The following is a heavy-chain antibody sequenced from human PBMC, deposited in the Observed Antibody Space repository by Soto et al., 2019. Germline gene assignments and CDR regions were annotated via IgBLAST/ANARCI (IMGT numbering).Heavy chain of an antibody. CDR2: IYYSGRT. D-gene: IGHD2-21*02. CDR1: GESISSSSYY. J-gene: IGHJ4*02. CDR3: ARQRTTVVTQAYFDY. Sequence: SETLSLTCIVSGESISSSSYYWGWIRQPPGKGLEWIGSIYYSGRTYYNPSFKSRVTISIDTSKNQFSLKLSSVTATDTAVYYCARQRTTVVTQAYFDYWGQGTLVTVSS. V-gene: IGHV4-39*01.